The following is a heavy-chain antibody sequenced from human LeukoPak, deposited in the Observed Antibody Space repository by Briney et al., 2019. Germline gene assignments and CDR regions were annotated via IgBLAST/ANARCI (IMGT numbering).Heavy chain of an antibody. J-gene: IGHJ4*02. CDR2: INWNGAST. CDR1: GFIFDDYG. CDR3: VRNKESQLLVFDL. D-gene: IGHD2-2*01. V-gene: IGHV3-20*04. Sequence: GGSLRLSCAASGFIFDDYGMSWVRQAPGKGLEWVSGINWNGASTGYADSVKGRFTIIRDNVKNSLSLQMHSLRAEDTALYYCVRNKESQLLVFDLWGQGTLVTVSS.